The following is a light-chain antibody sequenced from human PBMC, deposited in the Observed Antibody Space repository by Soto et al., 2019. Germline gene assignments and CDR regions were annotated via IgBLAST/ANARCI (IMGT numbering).Light chain of an antibody. Sequence: DIQLTQSPSFLSASVGDRVTITCRASQCLSSDLAWYQQKPGKAPKLLIYAAPTLQSGVPSRFSGSGSGTEFTLTISSLQPEDFATCYCQQLNSYPITFGQGTRLEI. J-gene: IGKJ5*01. CDR1: QCLSSD. CDR2: AAP. CDR3: QQLNSYPIT. V-gene: IGKV1-9*01.